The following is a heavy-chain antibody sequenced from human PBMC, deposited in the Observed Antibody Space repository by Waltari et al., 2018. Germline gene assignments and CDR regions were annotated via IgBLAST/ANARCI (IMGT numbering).Heavy chain of an antibody. D-gene: IGHD6-6*01. J-gene: IGHJ4*02. V-gene: IGHV4-59*11. CDR3: ARDRDSSFGD. CDR2: IYYSGST. Sequence: QVQLQESGPGLVKPSETLSLTCTVSGGSISSHYWSWIRQPPGKGLEWIGYIYYSGSTNYNPSLKSRVTISVDTSKNQFSLKLSSVTAADTAVYYCARDRDSSFGDWGQGTLVTVSS. CDR1: GGSISSHY.